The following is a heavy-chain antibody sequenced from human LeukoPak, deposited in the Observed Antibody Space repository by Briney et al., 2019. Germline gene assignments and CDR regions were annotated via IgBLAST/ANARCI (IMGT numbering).Heavy chain of an antibody. CDR1: GGSISSSSYY. CDR3: ARIRMITFGGVIVRTYYFDY. V-gene: IGHV4-39*07. J-gene: IGHJ4*02. D-gene: IGHD3-16*02. Sequence: PSETLSLTCTVSGGSISSSSYYWGWIRQPPGKGLEWIGSIYHRGNTYYNPSLKSRVTISVDTSKNQFSLKLSSVTAADTAVYYCARIRMITFGGVIVRTYYFDYWGQGTLVIVSS. CDR2: IYHRGNT.